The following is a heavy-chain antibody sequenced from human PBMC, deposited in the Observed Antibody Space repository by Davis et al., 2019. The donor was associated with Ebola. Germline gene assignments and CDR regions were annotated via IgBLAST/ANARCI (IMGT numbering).Heavy chain of an antibody. J-gene: IGHJ4*02. Sequence: GSLRLSCAASGFTFSSYSMNWVRQAPGKGLEWVSSISSSSSYIYYADSVKGRFTISRDNAKNSLYLQMNSLRAEDTAVYYCARGPSTGNSFTYWGQGTLVTVSS. CDR2: ISSSSSYI. D-gene: IGHD4-23*01. CDR1: GFTFSSYS. CDR3: ARGPSTGNSFTY. V-gene: IGHV3-21*01.